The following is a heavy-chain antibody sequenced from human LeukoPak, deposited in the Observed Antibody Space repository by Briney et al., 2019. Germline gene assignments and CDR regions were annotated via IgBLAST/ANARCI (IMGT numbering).Heavy chain of an antibody. V-gene: IGHV1-8*01. J-gene: IGHJ5*02. D-gene: IGHD3-10*01. CDR2: MNPNSGNT. Sequence: GASVKVSCKASGYTFTSYDINWVRQATGQGLEWMGWMNPNSGNTGYAQKFQGRVTMTRNTSISTAYMELSSLRSEDTAVYYCARINRVSRVWFGELFSNWFDPWGQGTLVTVSS. CDR3: ARINRVSRVWFGELFSNWFDP. CDR1: GYTFTSYD.